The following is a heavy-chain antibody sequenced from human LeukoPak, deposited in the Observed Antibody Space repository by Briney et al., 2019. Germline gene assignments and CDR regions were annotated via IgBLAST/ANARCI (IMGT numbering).Heavy chain of an antibody. Sequence: SVTLSLTCTVSGGSISSYYWSWLPQPPGKGLEWIGYIYYSGSTNYNPSLKSRVTISVDTSKTQFSLKLSSMTAADTAVYYCATSRSGYSYADYWGQGTLVTVSS. V-gene: IGHV4-59*08. D-gene: IGHD5-18*01. J-gene: IGHJ4*02. CDR3: ATSRSGYSYADY. CDR1: GGSISSYY. CDR2: IYYSGST.